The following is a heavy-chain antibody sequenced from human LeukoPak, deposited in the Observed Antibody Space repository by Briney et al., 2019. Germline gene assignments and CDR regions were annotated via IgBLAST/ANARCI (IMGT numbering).Heavy chain of an antibody. D-gene: IGHD3-22*01. CDR2: ISAYNGNT. V-gene: IGHV1-8*02. CDR3: ARGRLTYYYYDSSGYGAFDI. J-gene: IGHJ3*02. CDR1: GGTFSSYA. Sequence: ASVKVSCKASGGTFSSYAISWVRQAPGQGLEWMGWISAYNGNTNYAQKFQGRVTMTRNTSISTAYMELSSLRSEDTAVYYCARGRLTYYYYDSSGYGAFDIWGQGTMVTVSS.